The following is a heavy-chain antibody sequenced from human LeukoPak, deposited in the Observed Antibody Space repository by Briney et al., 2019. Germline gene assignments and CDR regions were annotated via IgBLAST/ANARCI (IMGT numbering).Heavy chain of an antibody. CDR3: ARVAFGLYVMDV. CDR1: GFTFDDYG. CDR2: IKQDGSEK. V-gene: IGHV3-7*01. Sequence: GGSLRLSCAASGFTFDDYGMSWVRQAPGKGLEWVANIKQDGSEKYYVDSVKGRFTISRDNAKNSLYLQMNSLRAEDTAVYYCARVAFGLYVMDVWGQGTTVTVSS. J-gene: IGHJ6*02. D-gene: IGHD3/OR15-3a*01.